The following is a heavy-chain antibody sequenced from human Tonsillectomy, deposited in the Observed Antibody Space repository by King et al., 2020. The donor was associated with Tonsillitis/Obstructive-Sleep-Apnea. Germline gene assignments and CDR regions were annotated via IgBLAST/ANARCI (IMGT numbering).Heavy chain of an antibody. V-gene: IGHV3-9*01. CDR3: AKTSYYDSSGYLDY. CDR2: ISWNSGSI. CDR1: GFTFDDYA. Sequence: DAQLVQSGGGLVQPGRSLRLSCAASGFTFDDYAMHWVRQAPGKGLEWVSGISWNSGSIGYADSVKGRFTISRDNAKNSLYLQMNMLRAEDTALYYCAKTSYYDSSGYLDYWGQGTLVTVSS. J-gene: IGHJ4*02. D-gene: IGHD3-22*01.